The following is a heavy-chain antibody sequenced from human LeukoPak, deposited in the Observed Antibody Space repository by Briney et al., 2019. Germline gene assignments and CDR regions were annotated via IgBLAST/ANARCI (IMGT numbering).Heavy chain of an antibody. CDR1: GFTSNHAW. J-gene: IGHJ4*02. D-gene: IGHD1-26*01. V-gene: IGHV3-15*01. CDR3: TWVGAKYYFDY. Sequence: GGSLRLSCAASGFTSNHAWMSWVRQAPGKGLEWLGRIKSKTNGGTTDYAAPVKGRFTISRDDSKNTLYLQMNSLKTEDTAVYYCTWVGAKYYFDYWGQGTLVTVSS. CDR2: IKSKTNGGTT.